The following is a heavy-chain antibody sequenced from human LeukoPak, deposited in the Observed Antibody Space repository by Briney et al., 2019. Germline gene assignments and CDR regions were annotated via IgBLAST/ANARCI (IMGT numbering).Heavy chain of an antibody. CDR2: INAGNGNT. CDR1: GYIFISYA. J-gene: IGHJ4*02. D-gene: IGHD5-18*01. Sequence: ASVKVSCKASGYIFISYAMHWVRQAPGQRLEWMGWINAGNGNTKYSQKFQGRVTITRDTSATTAYMELSSLRSEDTAVYYCARHRPRHGDTADYWGQGTLVTVSS. CDR3: ARHRPRHGDTADY. V-gene: IGHV1-3*01.